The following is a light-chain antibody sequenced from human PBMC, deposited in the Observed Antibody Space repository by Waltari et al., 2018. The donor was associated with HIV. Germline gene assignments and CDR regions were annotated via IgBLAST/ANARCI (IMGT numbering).Light chain of an antibody. CDR2: SAS. CDR3: QQSHRTPLT. V-gene: IGKV1-39*01. Sequence: DIQMTQSPSSVSADVGDRVIITCRASQDIKKNVNWYQQKPGRSPRLLIYSASGSQSGVPSTFSGSGSGLEFNLTIAALEAEDSALFYCQQSHRTPLTFGGGTRLEIK. J-gene: IGKJ5*01. CDR1: QDIKKN.